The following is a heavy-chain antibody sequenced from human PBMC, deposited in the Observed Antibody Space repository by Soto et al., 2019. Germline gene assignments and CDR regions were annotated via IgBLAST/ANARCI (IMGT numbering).Heavy chain of an antibody. V-gene: IGHV3-23*01. CDR1: GFTFSSYA. D-gene: IGHD5-12*01. CDR2: ISGSGGST. CDR3: AKDVFDSGYPGGFDY. Sequence: EVQLLESGGGLVQPGGSLRLSCAASGFTFSSYAMSWVRQAPGKGLEWVSGISGSGGSTYYADSVKGRFTISRDNSKNTLYLQMNSLRAEDTAVYYCAKDVFDSGYPGGFDYWGQGTLVTVSS. J-gene: IGHJ4*02.